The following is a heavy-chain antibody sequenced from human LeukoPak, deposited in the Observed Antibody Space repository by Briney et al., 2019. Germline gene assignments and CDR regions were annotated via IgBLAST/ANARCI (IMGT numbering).Heavy chain of an antibody. V-gene: IGHV3-30*02. J-gene: IGHJ3*02. CDR1: GFTFSSYG. CDR3: ARDDIVVVPAAMSDAFDI. Sequence: GGSLRLSCAASGFTFSSYGMHWVRQAPGKGPEWVAFIRYDGSNKYYADSVKGRFTISRDNSKNTLYLQMNSLRAEDTAVYYCARDDIVVVPAAMSDAFDIWGQGTMVTVSS. D-gene: IGHD2-2*01. CDR2: IRYDGSNK.